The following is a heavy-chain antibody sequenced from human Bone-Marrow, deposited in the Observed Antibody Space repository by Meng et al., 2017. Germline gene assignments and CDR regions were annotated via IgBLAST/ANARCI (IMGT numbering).Heavy chain of an antibody. CDR2: INHSGST. V-gene: IGHV4-34*01. CDR1: GGSFSGYY. Sequence: QGRLQQWAEGLFKPLGPLSPPSAVEGGSFSGYYGSWIRQPPGKGLEWIGEINHSGSTNYNPSLKSRVTISVDTSKNQFSLKLSSVTAADTAVYYCARVKLIRGKRGYFDLWGRGTLVTVSS. CDR3: ARVKLIRGKRGYFDL. J-gene: IGHJ2*01. D-gene: IGHD3-10*01.